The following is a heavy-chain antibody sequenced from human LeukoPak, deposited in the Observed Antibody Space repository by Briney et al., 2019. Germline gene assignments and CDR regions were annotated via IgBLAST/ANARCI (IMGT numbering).Heavy chain of an antibody. CDR1: GGSISSYY. CDR3: ARVWYSSSWYVIDY. J-gene: IGHJ4*02. D-gene: IGHD6-13*01. Sequence: SEALSLTCTVSGGSISSYYWSWIRQPPGKGLEWIGYIYYSGSTYYNPSLKSRVTISVDTSKNQFSLKLSSVTAADTAVYYCARVWYSSSWYVIDYWGQGTLVTVSS. CDR2: IYYSGST. V-gene: IGHV4-59*12.